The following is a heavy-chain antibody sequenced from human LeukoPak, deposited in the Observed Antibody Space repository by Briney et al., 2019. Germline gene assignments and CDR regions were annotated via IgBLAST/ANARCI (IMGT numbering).Heavy chain of an antibody. D-gene: IGHD2-8*01. CDR1: GGSISSYY. Sequence: SETLSLTCTVSGGSISSYYWSWIRQPPGKGLEWIGYIYTSGSTNYNPSLKSRVTISVDASKNQFSLKLSSVTAADTAVYYCAGLEELMVYATASLYNWFDPWGQGTLVTVSS. CDR3: AGLEELMVYATASLYNWFDP. V-gene: IGHV4-4*09. CDR2: IYTSGST. J-gene: IGHJ5*02.